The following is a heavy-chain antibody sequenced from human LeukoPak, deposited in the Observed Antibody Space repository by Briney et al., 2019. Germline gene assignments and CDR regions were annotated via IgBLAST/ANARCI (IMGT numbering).Heavy chain of an antibody. CDR3: ARGVYIAAAQYGY. V-gene: IGHV4-59*01. Sequence: SSETLSLTCTVSGGSMSSYYWSWIRQPPGKGLEWIGYIYYSGTTNYNPSLKSRVTISVDTSKNQFSLKLRSVTAADTAVCYCARGVYIAAAQYGYWGQGTLVTVSS. CDR1: GGSMSSYY. CDR2: IYYSGTT. J-gene: IGHJ4*02. D-gene: IGHD6-13*01.